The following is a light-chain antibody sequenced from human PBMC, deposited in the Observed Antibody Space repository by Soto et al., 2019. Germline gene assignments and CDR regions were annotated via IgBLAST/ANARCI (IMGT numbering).Light chain of an antibody. CDR1: QSVSGTY. V-gene: IGKV3-20*01. CDR3: HQFVMSPPGYT. CDR2: GAS. Sequence: EIVLTQSPGTLSLSPGERATLSCRASQSVSGTYLAWYQHRSGKAPRLLIYGASNRATGLPDRFSGYGSGTDFTLNVSRLEPDDSAVYCCHQFVMSPPGYTFGLGIKLEMK. J-gene: IGKJ2*01.